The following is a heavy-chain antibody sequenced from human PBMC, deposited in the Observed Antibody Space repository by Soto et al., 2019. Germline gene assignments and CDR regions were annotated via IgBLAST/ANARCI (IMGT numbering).Heavy chain of an antibody. CDR1: GFTFTSSA. Sequence: VKVSCKASGFTFTSSAVQCVRQARGQRLEWIGWIVVGSGNTNYAQKFQERVTITRDMSTSTAYMELSSLRSEDTAVYYCAAGLGGYSYGYDHYYGMDVWGQGTTVTVSS. CDR2: IVVGSGNT. J-gene: IGHJ6*02. V-gene: IGHV1-58*01. D-gene: IGHD5-18*01. CDR3: AAGLGGYSYGYDHYYGMDV.